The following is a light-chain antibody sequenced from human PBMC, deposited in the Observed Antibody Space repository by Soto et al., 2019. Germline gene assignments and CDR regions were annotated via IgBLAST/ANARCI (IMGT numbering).Light chain of an antibody. V-gene: IGKV3-20*01. CDR1: QSVSSSY. CDR3: QQYGSSRDT. J-gene: IGKJ5*01. CDR2: GAS. Sequence: DIVLTQSPGTLSLSPGERATLSCRASQSVSSSYLAWYQQKPGQAPRLLIYGASSRATGIPDRFSGSGSETDFTLTISRLEPEDFAVYYCQQYGSSRDTFGQGTRLEIK.